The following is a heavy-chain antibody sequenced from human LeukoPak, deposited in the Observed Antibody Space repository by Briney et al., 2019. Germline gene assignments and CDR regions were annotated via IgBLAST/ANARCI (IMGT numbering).Heavy chain of an antibody. CDR3: AKSNGYGLVDI. CDR1: GGSLNPYY. J-gene: IGHJ3*02. Sequence: SETLSLTCSVYGGSLNPYYWSWIRQPPGKGLEWIGNIFYSGSTYYSPSLKSRVTISLDTSRNQFSLKLNSVTAADTAVYYCAKSNGYGLVDIWGQGTMVTVSS. D-gene: IGHD3-10*01. V-gene: IGHV4-34*12. CDR2: IFYSGST.